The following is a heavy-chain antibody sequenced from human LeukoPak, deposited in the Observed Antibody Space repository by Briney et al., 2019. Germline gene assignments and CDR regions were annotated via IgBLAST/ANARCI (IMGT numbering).Heavy chain of an antibody. V-gene: IGHV3-21*01. CDR2: ISSSSSYI. CDR3: AAVVTATTRWPGREGFDL. D-gene: IGHD2-21*02. Sequence: GGSLRLSCAASGFTFSSYSMNWVRQAPGKGLEWVSSISSSSSYIYYADSVKGRFTISRDNAKNSLYLQMNSLRAEDTAVYYSAAVVTATTRWPGREGFDLWGRGTLVTVSS. CDR1: GFTFSSYS. J-gene: IGHJ2*01.